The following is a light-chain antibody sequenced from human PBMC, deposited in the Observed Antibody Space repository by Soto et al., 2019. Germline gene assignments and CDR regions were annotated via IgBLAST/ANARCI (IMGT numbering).Light chain of an antibody. CDR1: SSDVGAYDC. J-gene: IGLJ3*02. CDR3: SSYTDTSPWV. Sequence: QSVLTQPASVSGSPGQSITISCTGTSSDVGAYDCVSWYQQHPGKAPKLMIYEVNNRPSGVSNRFSGSKSGNTASLTISGLQVEDEADYYCSSYTDTSPWVFGGGTKVTVL. V-gene: IGLV2-14*01. CDR2: EVN.